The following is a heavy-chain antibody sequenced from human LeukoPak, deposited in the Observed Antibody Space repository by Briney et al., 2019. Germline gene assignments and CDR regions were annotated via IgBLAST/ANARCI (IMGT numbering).Heavy chain of an antibody. Sequence: GASVKVSCKASGGTFSSYAISWVRQAPGQGLEWMGGVIPIFGTANYAQKFQGRVTITTDESTSTAYMELSSMSSEDTAVYYCARGQALVRGFDYWGQGTLVTVSS. CDR1: GGTFSSYA. J-gene: IGHJ4*02. CDR3: ARGQALVRGFDY. CDR2: VIPIFGTA. D-gene: IGHD6-6*01. V-gene: IGHV1-69*05.